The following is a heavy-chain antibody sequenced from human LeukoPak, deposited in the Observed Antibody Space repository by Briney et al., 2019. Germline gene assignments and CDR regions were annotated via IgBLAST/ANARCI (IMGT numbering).Heavy chain of an antibody. CDR1: GGSFSGYY. Sequence: SETLSLTCAVYGGSFSGYYWSWIRQPPGKGLEWIGSIFHSGNTYYNPSLKSRLTISVDTSKNQISLKLSSVTAADTAVYYCARDNYTPDYWGQGTLVTVSS. J-gene: IGHJ4*02. D-gene: IGHD4-11*01. V-gene: IGHV4-34*12. CDR2: IFHSGNT. CDR3: ARDNYTPDY.